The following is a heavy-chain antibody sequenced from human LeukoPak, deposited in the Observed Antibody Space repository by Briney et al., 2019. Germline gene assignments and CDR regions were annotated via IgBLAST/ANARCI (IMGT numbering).Heavy chain of an antibody. V-gene: IGHV1-18*01. Sequence: ASVKVSCKASGYTFTSYGISWVRQAPGQGREWMGWISAYNGNTNYAQKLQGRVTMTTDTSTSTAYMELRSLRSDDTAVYYCARDPGPYYDILTGYNWFDPWGQGTLVTVSS. CDR3: ARDPGPYYDILTGYNWFDP. CDR1: GYTFTSYG. J-gene: IGHJ5*02. CDR2: ISAYNGNT. D-gene: IGHD3-9*01.